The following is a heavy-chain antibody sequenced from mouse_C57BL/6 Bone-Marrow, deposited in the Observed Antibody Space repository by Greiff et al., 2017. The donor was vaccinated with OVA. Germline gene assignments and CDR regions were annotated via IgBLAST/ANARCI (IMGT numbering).Heavy chain of an antibody. J-gene: IGHJ2*01. Sequence: QVHVKQPGAELVRPGTSVKLSCKASGYTFTSYWMHWVKQRPGQGLEWIGVIDPSDSYTNYNQKFKGKATLTVDTSSSTAYMQLSSLTSEDSAVYYCARGGYYSNPLYWGQGTTLTVSS. CDR2: IDPSDSYT. D-gene: IGHD2-5*01. V-gene: IGHV1-59*01. CDR3: ARGGYYSNPLY. CDR1: GYTFTSYW.